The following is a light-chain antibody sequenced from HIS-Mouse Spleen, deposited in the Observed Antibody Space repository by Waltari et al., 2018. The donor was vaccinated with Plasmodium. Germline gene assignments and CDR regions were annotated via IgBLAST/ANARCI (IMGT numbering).Light chain of an antibody. CDR2: GAS. V-gene: IGKV3-15*01. CDR3: QQYNNWPAWT. Sequence: EIVMTQSPATLSVSPGERATLSCRASQSVSSNLAWYQQKPGQAPRLLSYGASTRATGTPARFSGSGSGTEFTLTISSLQSEDFAVYYCQQYNNWPAWTFGQGTKVEIK. J-gene: IGKJ1*01. CDR1: QSVSSN.